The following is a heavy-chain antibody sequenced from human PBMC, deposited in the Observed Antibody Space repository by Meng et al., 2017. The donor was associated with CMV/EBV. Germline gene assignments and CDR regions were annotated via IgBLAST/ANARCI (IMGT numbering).Heavy chain of an antibody. CDR1: GGTFSSYA. CDR2: IIPILGIA. D-gene: IGHD3-10*01. Sequence: SVKVSCKASGGTFSSYAISWVRQAPGQGLEWMGGIIPILGIANYAQKFQGRVTITADKSTSTAYMELSSLRSEDTAVYYCARYYYGSGSYSGAFDIWGQGTMVTVSS. CDR3: ARYYYGSGSYSGAFDI. V-gene: IGHV1-69*10. J-gene: IGHJ3*02.